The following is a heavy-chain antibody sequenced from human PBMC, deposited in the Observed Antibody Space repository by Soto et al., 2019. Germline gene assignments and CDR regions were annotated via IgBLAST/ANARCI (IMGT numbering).Heavy chain of an antibody. CDR1: GFTFSSYA. J-gene: IGHJ6*03. D-gene: IGHD3-3*01. V-gene: IGHV3-64*01. CDR2: ISSNGGST. CDR3: ASNGVVEGDYYYYYYMDV. Sequence: PGGSLRLSCAASGFTFSSYAMHWVRQAPGKGLEYVSAISSNGGSTYYANSVKGRFTISRDNSKNTLYLQMGSLRAEDMAVYYCASNGVVEGDYYYYYYMDVWGKGTTVTVSS.